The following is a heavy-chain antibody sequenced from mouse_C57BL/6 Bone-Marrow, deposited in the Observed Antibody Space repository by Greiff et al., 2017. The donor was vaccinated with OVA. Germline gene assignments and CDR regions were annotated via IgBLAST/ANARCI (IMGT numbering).Heavy chain of an antibody. D-gene: IGHD4-1*01. Sequence: QVQLQQPGAELVMPGASVKLSCKASGYTFTSYWMHWVKQRPGQGLEWIGEIDPSDSYTNYNQKFKGKSTLTVDKSSSTAYMQLSSLTSEDSAVYYCARRTGHYAMDYWGQGPSVTVST. CDR3: ARRTGHYAMDY. V-gene: IGHV1-69*01. CDR1: GYTFTSYW. J-gene: IGHJ4*01. CDR2: IDPSDSYT.